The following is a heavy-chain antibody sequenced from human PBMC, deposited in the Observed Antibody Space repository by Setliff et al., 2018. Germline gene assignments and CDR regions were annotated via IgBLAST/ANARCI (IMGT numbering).Heavy chain of an antibody. CDR2: IYIGGSA. CDR1: GGSISSCY. J-gene: IGHJ6*03. CDR3: AREQWLDPPGYYYMDI. V-gene: IGHV4-4*07. Sequence: SETLSLTCTVSGGSISSCYWSWIRQPAGKGLEWIGHIYIGGSANYNPSLKSRVTMSIDTSKNQFSLKLNSVTAADMAVYYCAREQWLDPPGYYYMDIWAKGTTVTVSS. D-gene: IGHD6-19*01.